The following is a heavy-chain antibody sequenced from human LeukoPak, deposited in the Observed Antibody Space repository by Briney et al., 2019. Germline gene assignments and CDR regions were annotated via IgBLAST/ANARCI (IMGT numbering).Heavy chain of an antibody. CDR3: TTREIVVEPAQTSMVRGVLWRSDF. V-gene: IGHV1-24*01. CDR2: FDPKEGER. D-gene: IGHD3-10*01. CDR1: GDTLTELS. Sequence: APVKVSCKVSGDTLTELSMHWVRQAPGKGLEWMGGFDPKEGERVYAQNFQGRLTMTEDTSSGTAYMELNSLRSEDTAVYYCTTREIVVEPAQTSMVRGVLWRSDFWGHGTLVTVSS. J-gene: IGHJ4*01.